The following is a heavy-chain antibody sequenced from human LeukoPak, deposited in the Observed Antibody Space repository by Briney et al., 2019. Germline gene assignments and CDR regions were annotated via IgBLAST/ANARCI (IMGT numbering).Heavy chain of an antibody. CDR3: AKPSYSSSIAHFDY. J-gene: IGHJ4*02. CDR2: ISGSGGGT. CDR1: GFTFSSYA. V-gene: IGHV3-23*01. D-gene: IGHD6-6*01. Sequence: GGSLRLSCAASGFTFSSYAMSWVRQAPGKGLEWVSAISGSGGGTYYADSVKGRFTISRDNSKNTLYLQMNSLRAEDTAVYYCAKPSYSSSIAHFDYWGQGTLVTVSS.